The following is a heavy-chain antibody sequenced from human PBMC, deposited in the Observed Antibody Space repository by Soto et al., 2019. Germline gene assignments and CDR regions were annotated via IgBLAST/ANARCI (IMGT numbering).Heavy chain of an antibody. CDR3: ARGTPGPFSFDP. D-gene: IGHD3-3*02. Sequence: GGSLRLSCAASGFTFSSYAMSWVRQAPGKGLEWVSAISGSGGSTYYADSVKGRFTISRDTSKNTLYLQMNSLRVEDTAVYYCARGTPGPFSFDPWGQGTQVTVSS. CDR2: ISGSGGST. J-gene: IGHJ5*02. CDR1: GFTFSSYA. V-gene: IGHV3-23*01.